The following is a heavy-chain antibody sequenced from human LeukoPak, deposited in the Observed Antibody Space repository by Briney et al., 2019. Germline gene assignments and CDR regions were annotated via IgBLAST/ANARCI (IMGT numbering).Heavy chain of an antibody. Sequence: GGSPRLSCAASGFTFSSYAMSWVRQAPGKGLEWVSAISGSGGSTYYADSVKGRFTISRDNSKNTLYLQMNSLRAEDTAVYYCAKDPPDCSSTSCYVDPPGTDYWGQGTLVTVSS. J-gene: IGHJ4*02. CDR1: GFTFSSYA. V-gene: IGHV3-23*01. CDR2: ISGSGGST. CDR3: AKDPPDCSSTSCYVDPPGTDY. D-gene: IGHD2-2*01.